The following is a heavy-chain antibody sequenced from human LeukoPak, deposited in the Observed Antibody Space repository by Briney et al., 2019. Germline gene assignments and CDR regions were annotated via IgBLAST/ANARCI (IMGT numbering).Heavy chain of an antibody. V-gene: IGHV1-2*02. Sequence: ASVKVSCKASGYTFTGYYMHWVRQAPGQGLEWMGWINPNSGGTNYAQKFQGRVTMTRDTSISTAYMELSRLRSDDTAVYYCARDSQAVRDAFDIWGQGTMVTVSS. CDR1: GYTFTGYY. D-gene: IGHD6-19*01. CDR2: INPNSGGT. J-gene: IGHJ3*02. CDR3: ARDSQAVRDAFDI.